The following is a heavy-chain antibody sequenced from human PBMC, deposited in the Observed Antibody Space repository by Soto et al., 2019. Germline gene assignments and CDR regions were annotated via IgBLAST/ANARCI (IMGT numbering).Heavy chain of an antibody. CDR2: INHNGGST. Sequence: QVHLVQSGAEVKKPGASVKVSCKASGYIFINYYIHWVRQAPGQGLEWIGIINHNGGSTNYAQKLRGRVTEDKETSTSTVYMDLSRLRSDDTAVYYCSRDVAAADYWGQGTLVTVCS. J-gene: IGHJ4*02. V-gene: IGHV1-46*04. CDR1: GYIFINYY. D-gene: IGHD6-13*01. CDR3: SRDVAAADY.